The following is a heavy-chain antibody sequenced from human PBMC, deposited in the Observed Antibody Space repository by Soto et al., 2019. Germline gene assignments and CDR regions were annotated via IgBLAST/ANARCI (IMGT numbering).Heavy chain of an antibody. D-gene: IGHD3-3*01. CDR1: GYTFTSYA. CDR2: INAGNGNT. V-gene: IGHV1-3*01. J-gene: IGHJ5*02. CDR3: ARGAAGITIFGVAPNWFDP. Sequence: GASVKVSCKASGYTFTSYAMHWVRQAPGQRLEWMGWINAGNGNTKYSQKFQGRVTITRDTSASTAYMELSSLRSEDTAVYYCARGAAGITIFGVAPNWFDPWGQGTLVTVSS.